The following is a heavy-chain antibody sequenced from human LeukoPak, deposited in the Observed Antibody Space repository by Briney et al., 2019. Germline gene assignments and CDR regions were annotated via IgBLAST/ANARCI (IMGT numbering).Heavy chain of an antibody. CDR3: AKNVVVKRYIDF. CDR2: ISGGGRTA. CDR1: GFTFSNHA. J-gene: IGHJ4*02. D-gene: IGHD2-15*01. V-gene: IGHV3-23*01. Sequence: GGSLRLSCAASGFTFSNHAMSWVRQAPGKGLQWVAVISGGGRTAEYADFGKGRFTISRDNSKNTLSLQMNSLTVEDTAIYFCAKNVVVKRYIDFWGQGTLVTVSS.